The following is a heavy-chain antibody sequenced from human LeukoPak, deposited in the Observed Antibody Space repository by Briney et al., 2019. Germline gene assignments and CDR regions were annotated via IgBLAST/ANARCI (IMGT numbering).Heavy chain of an antibody. J-gene: IGHJ5*02. CDR2: IQPDGSEQ. V-gene: IGHV3-7*01. Sequence: GGSLRLSCTASGFTFRNAWMSWVRQAPGKGLEWVGNIQPDGSEQYPVDSVKGRFTISRDNARNSLFLQMNSLRVEDTAVYYCASQSYARFDPWGQGTLVTVSS. CDR3: ASQSYARFDP. D-gene: IGHD2-2*01. CDR1: GFTFRNAW.